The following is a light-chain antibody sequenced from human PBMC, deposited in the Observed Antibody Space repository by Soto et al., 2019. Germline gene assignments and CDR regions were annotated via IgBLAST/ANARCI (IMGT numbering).Light chain of an antibody. J-gene: IGKJ5*01. Sequence: DIQLTQSPSFLSASVGDRVTITCRASQGISSYLAWYQQKQGKAPKLLIYAASTLQTGVPSRFSGSGSGTEFTLTISRLQPEDFAAYYCQQLNSSPITFGQGTRLEIK. CDR2: AAS. CDR1: QGISSY. V-gene: IGKV1-9*01. CDR3: QQLNSSPIT.